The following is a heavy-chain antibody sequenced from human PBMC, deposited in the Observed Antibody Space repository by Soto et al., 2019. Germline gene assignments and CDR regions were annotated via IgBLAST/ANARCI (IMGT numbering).Heavy chain of an antibody. Sequence: PSETLSLTCTVSGDPITSYFWSWIRQPAGKGLEWIGHLFPGGTTSLNTSLESRVSMSIDTSKNQFSLKLSSVTAADTAVYYCARVIVVAPPGGWFDPLGQGTRVAVSS. V-gene: IGHV4-4*07. CDR3: ARVIVVAPPGGWFDP. CDR2: LFPGGTT. D-gene: IGHD1-26*01. CDR1: GDPITSYF. J-gene: IGHJ5*02.